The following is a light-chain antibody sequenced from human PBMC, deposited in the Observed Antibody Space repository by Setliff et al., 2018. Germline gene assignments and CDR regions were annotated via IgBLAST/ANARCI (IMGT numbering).Light chain of an antibody. CDR1: SSNIGGNT. V-gene: IGLV1-44*01. J-gene: IGLJ1*01. Sequence: QSVLTQPPSTSGTPGQGVTISCSGSSSNIGGNTVNWYQQLPGTAPRLLIFSNNDRPSGVSNRFTGSKSGTSASLTISGLQSEDEGDYYCAAWDDSLTGSDVFGTGTKVTVL. CDR2: SNN. CDR3: AAWDDSLTGSDV.